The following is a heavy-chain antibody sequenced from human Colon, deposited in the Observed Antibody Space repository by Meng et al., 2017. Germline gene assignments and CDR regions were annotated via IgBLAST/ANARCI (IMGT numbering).Heavy chain of an antibody. V-gene: IGHV4-39*07. D-gene: IGHD2-15*01. CDR3: ARDHGSHNWFYY. Sequence: SETLSLTCSASGGSRSRYYWGWVRQPPGKGLEWIGTLDYTGSTYYNPSLKSRVTLSVDTSKNQFSLKLTSVHAADTAVYYCARDHGSHNWFYYWGQGTLVTVSS. CDR1: GGSRSRYY. J-gene: IGHJ5*01. CDR2: LDYTGST.